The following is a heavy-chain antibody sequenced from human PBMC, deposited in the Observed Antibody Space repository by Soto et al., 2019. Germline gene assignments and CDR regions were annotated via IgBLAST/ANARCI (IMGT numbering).Heavy chain of an antibody. CDR3: VRGASLNFDY. D-gene: IGHD1-26*01. Sequence: EVQLVESGGGVLRPGGSLRLSCAASGFTFDDYGMSWARQAPGKGLEWVSGVNWNGGSIGYADSVKGRFTISRDNAKNSLYLQMNSLRADDTAFYYCVRGASLNFDYWGQGTLVTVSS. V-gene: IGHV3-20*04. J-gene: IGHJ4*02. CDR2: VNWNGGSI. CDR1: GFTFDDYG.